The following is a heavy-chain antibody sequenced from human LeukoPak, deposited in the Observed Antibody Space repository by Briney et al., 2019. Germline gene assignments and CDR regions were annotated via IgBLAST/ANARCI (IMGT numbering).Heavy chain of an antibody. CDR2: ISGSGGST. V-gene: IGHV3-23*01. D-gene: IGHD6-19*01. Sequence: PGGSLRLSCAASGFTFSSYAMSWVRQAPGKGLEWVSAISGSGGSTYYADSVKGRFTISRDNSKNTLYLQMNSLRAEDTAVYYCAKKVSVSSGWYSDYWGQGTLVTVSS. J-gene: IGHJ4*02. CDR3: AKKVSVSSGWYSDY. CDR1: GFTFSSYA.